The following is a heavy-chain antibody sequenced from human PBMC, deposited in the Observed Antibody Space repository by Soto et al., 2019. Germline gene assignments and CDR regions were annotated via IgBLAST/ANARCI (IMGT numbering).Heavy chain of an antibody. V-gene: IGHV3-21*01. CDR2: ISSSSNYI. Sequence: EVQLVESGGGLVKPGGSRSLSCAASAFTFSNYTMTWVGQAPGKGLGWLSSISSSSNYIYYAESVRGRFTISRDNAKNSLYLQMNSLRAEDTAVYYCARGGVGSASNFDYWGQGTLVTVSS. D-gene: IGHD6-6*01. J-gene: IGHJ4*02. CDR3: ARGGVGSASNFDY. CDR1: AFTFSNYT.